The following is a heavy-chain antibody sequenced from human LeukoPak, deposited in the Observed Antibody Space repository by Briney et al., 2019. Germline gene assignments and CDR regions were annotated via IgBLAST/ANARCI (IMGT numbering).Heavy chain of an antibody. J-gene: IGHJ6*04. CDR3: ARTYALDV. CDR2: IYYSGST. V-gene: IGHV4-34*01. CDR1: GGSFSGYY. D-gene: IGHD2-2*01. Sequence: SETLSLTCAVYGGSFSGYYWSWIRQPPGKGLEWIGSIYYSGSTYYNPSLKSRVTISVDTSRNQFSLKLSSVTAADTAVYYCARTYALDVWGKGTTVTISS.